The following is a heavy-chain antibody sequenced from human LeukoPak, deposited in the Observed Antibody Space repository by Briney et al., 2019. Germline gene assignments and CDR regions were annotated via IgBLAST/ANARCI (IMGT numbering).Heavy chain of an antibody. D-gene: IGHD2-2*01. CDR3: AKDLPAAYFDY. J-gene: IGHJ4*02. CDR1: GFTFSNYG. CDR2: VRSDGGIK. Sequence: GGSLRLSCAASGFTFSNYGMHWVRQAPGKGLEWVAFVRSDGGIKYYADSVKGRFTISRDNSRTTVYLQMNNLRAEDTAVYHCAKDLPAAYFDYWGQGTLVTVSS. V-gene: IGHV3-30*02.